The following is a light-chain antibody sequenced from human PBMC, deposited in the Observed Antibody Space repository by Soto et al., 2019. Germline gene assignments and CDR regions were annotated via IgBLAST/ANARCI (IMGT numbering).Light chain of an antibody. CDR2: KAS. CDR1: QSISNW. J-gene: IGKJ4*01. V-gene: IGKV1-5*03. Sequence: DIQMTQSPSTLSASVGDRVTITCRASQSISNWLAWYQQKRGKAPKLLIYKASSLESGVPSRFSGSGSGTEFTLTISSLQPDDFATYYCQQYYTYSSLTFGGGTKAEIK. CDR3: QQYYTYSSLT.